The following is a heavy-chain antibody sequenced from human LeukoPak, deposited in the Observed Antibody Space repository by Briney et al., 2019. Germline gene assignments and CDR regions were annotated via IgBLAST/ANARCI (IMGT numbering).Heavy chain of an antibody. CDR2: INHSGST. J-gene: IGHJ6*02. CDR3: ARERYCSSTSCYFGHGMDV. CDR1: GVSFSGYY. D-gene: IGHD2-2*01. V-gene: IGHV4-34*01. Sequence: SETLSLTCAVYGVSFSGYYWSWIRQPPGKGLEWIGEINHSGSTNYNPSLKSRVTISVDTSKNQFSLKLSSVTAADTAVYYCARERYCSSTSCYFGHGMDVWGQGTTVTVSS.